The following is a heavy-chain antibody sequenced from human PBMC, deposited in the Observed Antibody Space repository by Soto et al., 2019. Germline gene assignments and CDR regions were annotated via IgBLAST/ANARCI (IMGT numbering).Heavy chain of an antibody. D-gene: IGHD3-9*01. V-gene: IGHV3-15*01. Sequence: EVQLVESGGGLVKPGGSLRLSCAASGFTFSNAWMSWVRQAPGKGLEWVGRIKSKTDGGTTDYAAPVKGRFTISRDDSKNTLYLQMNSLKTEDTAVYYCIGADWPPSFDYWGQGTLVTVSS. J-gene: IGHJ4*02. CDR3: IGADWPPSFDY. CDR1: GFTFSNAW. CDR2: IKSKTDGGTT.